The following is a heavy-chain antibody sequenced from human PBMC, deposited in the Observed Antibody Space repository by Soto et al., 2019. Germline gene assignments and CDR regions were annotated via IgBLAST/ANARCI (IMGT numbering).Heavy chain of an antibody. CDR1: GFTLSSYT. D-gene: IGHD2-2*02. Sequence: EGQLLESGGGLVQPGGSLRLSCAASGFTLSSYTMGWVRQAPGQGLDWVSVIGRTGDNTYYADSVKGRFTISRDNSKNTRYLQMNSLRAEDTAVYYCVKDIHYYAMDVWGQGTAVTVSS. CDR2: IGRTGDNT. V-gene: IGHV3-23*01. J-gene: IGHJ6*02. CDR3: VKDIHYYAMDV.